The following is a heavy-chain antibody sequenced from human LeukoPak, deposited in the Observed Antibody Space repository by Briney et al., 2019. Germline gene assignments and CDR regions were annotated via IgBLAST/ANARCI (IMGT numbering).Heavy chain of an antibody. CDR3: AKPRYYDILTGYYDY. CDR1: GFTFDDYT. CDR2: ISWDGGST. D-gene: IGHD3-9*01. V-gene: IGHV3-43*01. J-gene: IGHJ4*02. Sequence: PGGSLRLSCAASGFTFDDYTMHWVRQAPGKGLEGVSLISWDGGSTYYADSVKGRFTISRDNSKNSLYLQMNSLRTEDTALYYCAKPRYYDILTGYYDYWGQGTLVTVSS.